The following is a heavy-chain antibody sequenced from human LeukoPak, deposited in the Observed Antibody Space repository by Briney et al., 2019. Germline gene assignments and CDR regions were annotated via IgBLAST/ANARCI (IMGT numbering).Heavy chain of an antibody. J-gene: IGHJ4*02. CDR2: INHSGST. D-gene: IGHD3-22*01. V-gene: IGHV4-34*01. CDR1: GGSFSGYY. Sequence: SETLSLTCAVYGGSFSGYYWSWIRQPPGKGLEWIGEINHSGSTNYNPSLKSRVTISVDTSKNQFSLKLSSVTAADTAVYYCARRPPSYYDSCGYSFDCWGQGTLVTVSS. CDR3: ARRPPSYYDSCGYSFDC.